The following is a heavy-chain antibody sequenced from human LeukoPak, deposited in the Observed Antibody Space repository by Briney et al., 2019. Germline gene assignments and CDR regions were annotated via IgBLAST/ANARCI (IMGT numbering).Heavy chain of an antibody. CDR3: AREPPRGGPFQH. CDR2: INPNSGGT. Sequence: ASVKVSCKTSGYTFNAYYMHWVRQAPGQGLEWMGWINPNSGGTNYAQKFQGRVTMTRDTSISTAYMELSRLRSDDTAVYYCAREPPRGGPFQHWGQGTLVTVSS. V-gene: IGHV1-2*02. J-gene: IGHJ1*01. CDR1: GYTFNAYY. D-gene: IGHD3-16*01.